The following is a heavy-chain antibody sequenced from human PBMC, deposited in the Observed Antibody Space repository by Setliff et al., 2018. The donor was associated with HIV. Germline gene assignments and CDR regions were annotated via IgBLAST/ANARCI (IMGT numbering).Heavy chain of an antibody. J-gene: IGHJ1*01. CDR1: GVTFTTYS. V-gene: IGHV1-69*06. D-gene: IGHD3-22*01. CDR2: IIPIIRSA. CDR3: ARTQYDRVEEYFQY. Sequence: SVKVSCKTSGVTFTTYSITWVRQAPGQGLEWMGGIIPIIRSAKYAQKFQGRVTITADKSTSTAYMELSNLRSEDTAVYYCARTQYDRVEEYFQYWGQGTLVTVSS.